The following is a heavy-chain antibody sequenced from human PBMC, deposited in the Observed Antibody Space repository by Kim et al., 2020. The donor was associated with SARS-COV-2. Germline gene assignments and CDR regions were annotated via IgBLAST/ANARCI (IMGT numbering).Heavy chain of an antibody. V-gene: IGHV3-30*18. CDR2: ISYDGSNK. CDR3: AKDFYDILTGYYTGYYY. J-gene: IGHJ6*01. CDR1: GFTFSSYG. D-gene: IGHD3-9*01. Sequence: GGSLRLSCAASGFTFSSYGMHWVRQAPGKGLEWVAVISYDGSNKYYADSVKGRFTISRDNSKNTLYLQMNSLRAEDTAVYYCAKDFYDILTGYYTGYYY.